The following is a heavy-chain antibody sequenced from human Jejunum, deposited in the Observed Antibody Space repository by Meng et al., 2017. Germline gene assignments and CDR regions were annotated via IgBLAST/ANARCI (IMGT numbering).Heavy chain of an antibody. CDR1: GYTFTDYY. Sequence: QVQLLQSGPAVRKPWASVKVSCKASGYTFTDYYIHWVRQAPGQGLEWMGRINPYSGVADFAQKFQGRVSMTRDTSITTAYMELRELTSDDTAVYFCAKEKGTGNYEDYWGQGTLVTVSS. D-gene: IGHD1-7*01. CDR2: INPYSGVA. J-gene: IGHJ4*02. V-gene: IGHV1-2*06. CDR3: AKEKGTGNYEDY.